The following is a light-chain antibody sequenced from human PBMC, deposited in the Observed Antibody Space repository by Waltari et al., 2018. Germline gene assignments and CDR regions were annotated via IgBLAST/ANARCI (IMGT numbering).Light chain of an antibody. CDR1: SGHSSNI. J-gene: IGLJ3*02. V-gene: IGLV4-69*01. Sequence: QLVVTQSPSASAPLGASVKLTCTLRSGHSSNIVAWLQQRPEKGPRYLMKVTSDGSHIKGDDIPGRFSGSSSGAERYLTSSSLQPDDEADYYCQTGGHGTWVFGGGTTLTVL. CDR3: QTGGHGTWV. CDR2: VTSDGSH.